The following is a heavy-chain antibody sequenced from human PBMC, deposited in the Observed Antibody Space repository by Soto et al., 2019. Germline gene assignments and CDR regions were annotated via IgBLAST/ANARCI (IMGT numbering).Heavy chain of an antibody. CDR2: ISPDSGDT. J-gene: IGHJ4*02. D-gene: IGHD6-13*01. CDR3: ARDGYTNSWYLF. CDR1: GYTFTNYG. Sequence: ASVKVSCKASGYTFTNYGISCVRLAPGQGLEWMGGISPDSGDTNYAQKLQGRVTMTTDTSTNTAYMELRSLGSDDTAVYYCARDGYTNSWYLFWGQGTLVTVSS. V-gene: IGHV1-18*01.